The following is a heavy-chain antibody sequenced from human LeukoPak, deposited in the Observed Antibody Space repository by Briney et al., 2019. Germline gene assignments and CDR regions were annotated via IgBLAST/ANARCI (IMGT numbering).Heavy chain of an antibody. V-gene: IGHV3-53*01. CDR1: GFSVSNKY. CDR3: AGGGMCTSGGFDD. Sequence: RGSPRVSRAAPGFSVSNKYKSWVRQDPGKGLEWVSVIYTGGDTYYAHSVRGRFTISRDNSKNTVNLQMNSLRAEDTALYYCAGGGMCTSGGFDDWGQGTLVTVSS. D-gene: IGHD2-2*01. J-gene: IGHJ4*02. CDR2: IYTGGDT.